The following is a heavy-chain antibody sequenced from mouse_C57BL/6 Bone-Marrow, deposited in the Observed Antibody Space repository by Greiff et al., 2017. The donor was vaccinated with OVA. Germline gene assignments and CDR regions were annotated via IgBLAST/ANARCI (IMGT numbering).Heavy chain of an antibody. Sequence: QVQLQQSGAELVRPGSSVKLSCKASGYTFTSYWMDWVKQRPGQGLEWIGNIYPSDSETHYNQKFKDKATLTVTKSSSTAYMQLSSLTSEDSAVYYCARLDYYGTTYAMDYWGQGTSVTVSS. CDR2: IYPSDSET. D-gene: IGHD1-2*01. CDR1: GYTFTSYW. CDR3: ARLDYYGTTYAMDY. J-gene: IGHJ4*01. V-gene: IGHV1-61*01.